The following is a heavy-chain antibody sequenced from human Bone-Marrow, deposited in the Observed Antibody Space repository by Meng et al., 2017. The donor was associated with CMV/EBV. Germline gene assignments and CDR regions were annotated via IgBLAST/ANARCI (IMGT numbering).Heavy chain of an antibody. J-gene: IGHJ4*02. Sequence: ASVKVSCKASGYTFTSYGISWVRQAPGQGLEWMGWISAYNGNTNYAQKLQGRVTMTTDTSTRTAYMELRSLRSEDTAGYYCAAGWITKKLGLADYWGQGTLVTVSS. D-gene: IGHD7-27*01. CDR2: ISAYNGNT. CDR3: AAGWITKKLGLADY. V-gene: IGHV1-18*01. CDR1: GYTFTSYG.